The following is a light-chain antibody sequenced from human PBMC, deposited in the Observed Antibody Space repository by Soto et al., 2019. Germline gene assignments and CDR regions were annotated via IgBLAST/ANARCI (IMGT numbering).Light chain of an antibody. CDR1: ESINSW. V-gene: IGKV1-5*03. CDR3: QHYNGDSRT. Sequence: DIQMTQSPSTLSASVGDTVTITCRASESINSWLAWHQQKPGKAPNLLIYKASSLESGVPSRFSGSGSGTEFTLTISSPQPVDFATYYCQHYNGDSRTFGQGTKLEIK. CDR2: KAS. J-gene: IGKJ2*01.